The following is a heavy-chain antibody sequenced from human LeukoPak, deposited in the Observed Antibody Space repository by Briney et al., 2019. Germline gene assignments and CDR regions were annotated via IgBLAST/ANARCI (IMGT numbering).Heavy chain of an antibody. D-gene: IGHD6-6*01. CDR3: ARRSPEYYELEYSSPYYFDY. V-gene: IGHV4-39*01. J-gene: IGHJ4*02. CDR2: IYYSGST. Sequence: PSETLSLTCTVSGGSISSSSYYWGWIRQPPGKGLEWIGSIYYSGSTYYNLSLKSRVTISVDTSKNQFSLKLSSVTAADTAVYYCARRSPEYYELEYSSPYYFDYWGQGTLVTVSS. CDR1: GGSISSSSYY.